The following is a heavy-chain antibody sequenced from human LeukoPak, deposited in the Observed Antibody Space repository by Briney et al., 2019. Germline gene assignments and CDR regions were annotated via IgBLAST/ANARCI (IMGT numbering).Heavy chain of an antibody. CDR2: ISSSGSTI. CDR3: ARDSGTTGEVKFDP. CDR1: GFTFSSYE. V-gene: IGHV3-48*03. Sequence: GGSLRLSCAASGFTFSSYEMNWVRQAPGKGLEWVSYISSSGSTIYYADSVKGRFTISRDNAKNSLYLQMNSLRAEDTAVYYCARDSGTTGEVKFDPWGQGTLVTVSS. J-gene: IGHJ5*02. D-gene: IGHD4-17*01.